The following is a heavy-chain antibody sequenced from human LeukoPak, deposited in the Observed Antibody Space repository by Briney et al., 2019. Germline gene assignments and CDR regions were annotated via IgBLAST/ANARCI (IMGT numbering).Heavy chain of an antibody. CDR3: ARDSLYYYDSSIYYYYYMDV. CDR1: GYTFSSYY. CDR2: IIPIFGTA. D-gene: IGHD3-22*01. J-gene: IGHJ6*03. Sequence: SVKVSCKASGYTFSSYYMFWVRQAPGQGLEWMGGIIPIFGTANYAQKFQGRVTITADKSTSTAYMELSSLRSEDTAVYYCARDSLYYYDSSIYYYYYMDVWGKGTTVTVSS. V-gene: IGHV1-69*06.